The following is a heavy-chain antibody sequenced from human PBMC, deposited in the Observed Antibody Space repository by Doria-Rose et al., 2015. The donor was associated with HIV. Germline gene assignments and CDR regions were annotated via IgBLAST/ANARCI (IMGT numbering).Heavy chain of an antibody. V-gene: IGHV4-34*01. CDR2: INHSGNT. Sequence: QVQLQQWDAGLLKPSETLSLTCAVYGGSFSGDYWNWIRQSPGKGLEWIGQINHSGNTDYNPSLKSRVTMSVDASKEQFSLKLTSLTAADTAVYYCAQGFRLFDIWGQGTMVTVSS. CDR3: AQGFRLFDI. D-gene: IGHD3-10*01. CDR1: GGSFSGDY. J-gene: IGHJ3*02.